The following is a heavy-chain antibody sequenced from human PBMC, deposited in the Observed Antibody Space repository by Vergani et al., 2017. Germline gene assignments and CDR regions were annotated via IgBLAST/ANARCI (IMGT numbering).Heavy chain of an antibody. CDR3: ARDAAQLWPYYFDY. J-gene: IGHJ4*02. V-gene: IGHV3-66*01. CDR1: GFTVSSNY. Sequence: EVQLVESGGGLVQPGGSLSLSCAASGFTVSSNYMSWVRQAPGKGLEWVSVIYSGGNTNYAQKLQGRVTMTTDTSTSTAYMELRSLRSDDTAVYYCARDAAQLWPYYFDYWGQGTLVTVSS. D-gene: IGHD5-18*01. CDR2: IYSGGNT.